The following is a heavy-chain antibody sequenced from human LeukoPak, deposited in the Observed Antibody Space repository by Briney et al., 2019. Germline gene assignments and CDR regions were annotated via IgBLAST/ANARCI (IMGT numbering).Heavy chain of an antibody. V-gene: IGHV3-23*01. Sequence: PGGSLRLSCAASGFTFSSYAMSWVRQAPGKGLEWVSAISGSGGSTYYADSVKGRFTISRDNSKNALYLQMNSLRAEDTAVYYCAKLPIWIPAARDWYFDLWGRGTLVTVSS. CDR1: GFTFSSYA. D-gene: IGHD2-2*01. J-gene: IGHJ2*01. CDR3: AKLPIWIPAARDWYFDL. CDR2: ISGSGGST.